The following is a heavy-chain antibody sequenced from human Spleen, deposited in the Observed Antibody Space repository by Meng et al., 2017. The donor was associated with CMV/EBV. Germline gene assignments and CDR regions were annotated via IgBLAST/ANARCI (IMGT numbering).Heavy chain of an antibody. CDR2: IYPAESEV. Sequence: GGSLRLSCKGSGYSFASYWIGWVRQLPGKGLEWMAIIYPAESEVRYSPSFQGQVSVSADRSTSTAYLQWSSLKASDTAMYYCVCARYNWNYFDYWGQGTLVTVSS. J-gene: IGHJ4*02. CDR1: GYSFASYW. D-gene: IGHD1-20*01. V-gene: IGHV5-51*01. CDR3: VCARYNWNYFDY.